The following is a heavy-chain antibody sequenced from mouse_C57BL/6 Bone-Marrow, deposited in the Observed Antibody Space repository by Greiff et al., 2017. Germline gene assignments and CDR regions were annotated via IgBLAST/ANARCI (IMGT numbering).Heavy chain of an antibody. Sequence: QVQLQQPGAELVKPGASVKMSCKASGYTFTSYWITWVKQRPGQGLEWIGDIFPGSGSTNYNEKFKSKATLTVDTSSSTAYMQLSSLTSEDSAVYYCAREGDYDGGPDYWGQGTTLTVSS. CDR1: GYTFTSYW. CDR2: IFPGSGST. D-gene: IGHD2-3*01. CDR3: AREGDYDGGPDY. J-gene: IGHJ2*01. V-gene: IGHV1-55*01.